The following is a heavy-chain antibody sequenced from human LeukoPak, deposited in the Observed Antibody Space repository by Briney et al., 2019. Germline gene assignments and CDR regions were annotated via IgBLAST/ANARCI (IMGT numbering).Heavy chain of an antibody. CDR2: IYYSGST. J-gene: IGHJ4*02. Sequence: PSETLSLTCTVSGGSISSYYWSWIRQPPGKGLEWIGYIYYSGSTNYNPSLKSRVTISVDTSKYQFSLKLSSVTAADTAVYYCARDRDSYGPFDYWGQGTLVTVSS. V-gene: IGHV4-59*01. CDR3: ARDRDSYGPFDY. D-gene: IGHD5-18*01. CDR1: GGSISSYY.